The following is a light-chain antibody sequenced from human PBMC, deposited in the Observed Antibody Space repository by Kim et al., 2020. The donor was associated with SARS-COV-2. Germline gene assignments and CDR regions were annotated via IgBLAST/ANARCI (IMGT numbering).Light chain of an antibody. CDR2: AAS. V-gene: IGKV1-39*01. CDR3: QQSYNTPWT. CDR1: QSISNY. Sequence: SASVGDRVTITCRTSQSISNYLNWYQQQPGKAPKLLIYAASSLQSGGPSRFSGNGSGTDFTLTISSLQREDVATYHCQQSYNTPWTFGQGTKLEI. J-gene: IGKJ1*01.